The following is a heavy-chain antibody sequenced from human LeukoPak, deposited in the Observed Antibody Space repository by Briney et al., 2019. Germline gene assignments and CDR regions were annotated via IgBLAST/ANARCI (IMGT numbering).Heavy chain of an antibody. J-gene: IGHJ6*02. V-gene: IGHV1-69*13. CDR1: GYTFTSYG. Sequence: SVKVSCKASGYTFTSYGISWVRQAPGQGLEWMGGIIPIFGTANYAQKFQGRVTITADESTSTAYMELSSLRSEDTAVYYCARKRVSSSSTYYYYGMDVWGQGTTVTVSS. D-gene: IGHD6-6*01. CDR3: ARKRVSSSSTYYYYGMDV. CDR2: IIPIFGTA.